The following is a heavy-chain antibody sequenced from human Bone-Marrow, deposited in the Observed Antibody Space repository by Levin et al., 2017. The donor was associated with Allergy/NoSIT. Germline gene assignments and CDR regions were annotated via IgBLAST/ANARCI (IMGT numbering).Heavy chain of an antibody. Sequence: SCAASGFTFDDYAMHWVRQAPGKGLEWVSGISWNSGSIGYADSVKGRFTISRDNAKNSLYLQMNSLRAEDTALYYCAKDIRSSGVNWFDPWGQGTLVTVSS. J-gene: IGHJ5*02. D-gene: IGHD6-6*01. CDR1: GFTFDDYA. CDR3: AKDIRSSGVNWFDP. CDR2: ISWNSGSI. V-gene: IGHV3-9*01.